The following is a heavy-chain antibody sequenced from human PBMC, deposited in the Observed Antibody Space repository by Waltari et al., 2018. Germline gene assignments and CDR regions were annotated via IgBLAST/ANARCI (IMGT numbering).Heavy chain of an antibody. D-gene: IGHD6-19*01. CDR3: ARDLFGYSSGPGGYYYYYMDV. J-gene: IGHJ6*03. CDR1: GGSISSYY. Sequence: QVQLQESGPGLVKPSETLSLTCPVSGGSISSYYWSWIRQPAGKGLEWIGRIYTSGSTNYNPSLKSRVTMSVDTSKNQFSLKLSSVTAADTAVYYCARDLFGYSSGPGGYYYYYMDVWGKGTTVTVSS. V-gene: IGHV4-4*07. CDR2: IYTSGST.